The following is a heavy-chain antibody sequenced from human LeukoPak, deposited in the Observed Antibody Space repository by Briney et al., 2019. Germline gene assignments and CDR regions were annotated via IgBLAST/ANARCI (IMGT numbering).Heavy chain of an antibody. V-gene: IGHV3-48*03. Sequence: GGSLGLSCAGSGFTFSSYEMNWVRQAPGKGLEWVSYISSSGSTIYYADSVKGRLTISRDNAKNSLYLQMNSLRADDTAVYYCARAPSIFGGDFGYWGQGTLVTVSS. J-gene: IGHJ4*02. CDR3: ARAPSIFGGDFGY. D-gene: IGHD3-10*01. CDR1: GFTFSSYE. CDR2: ISSSGSTI.